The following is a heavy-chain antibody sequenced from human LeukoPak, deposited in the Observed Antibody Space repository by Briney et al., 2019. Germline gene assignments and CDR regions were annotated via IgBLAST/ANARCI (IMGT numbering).Heavy chain of an antibody. CDR3: ARGVDPAMVDYYYYMDV. CDR2: MNPNRANT. J-gene: IGHJ6*03. CDR1: GYTFTSYD. V-gene: IGHV1-8*01. Sequence: AAVKVSCKASGYTFTSYDINWVRQAPGQGGEGMGWMNPNRANTVFAQKFRGRLTMTRNTSLSTAYMELSSLRSEDTAVYSCARGVDPAMVDYYYYMDVWGKGTTVTVSS. D-gene: IGHD5-18*01.